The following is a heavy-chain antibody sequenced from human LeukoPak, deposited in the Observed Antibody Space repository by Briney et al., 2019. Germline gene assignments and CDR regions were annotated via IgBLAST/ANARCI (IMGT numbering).Heavy chain of an antibody. V-gene: IGHV3-21*01. J-gene: IGHJ4*02. Sequence: PGGSLRLSCAASGFTFSSYSMNWVRQAPGKGLEWVSSISSSSSYIYYADSVKGRFTISRDNAKNSLYLQMNSLRAEDTAVYYCARELEFYDILTGYYQGFDYWGQGTLVTVSS. CDR3: ARELEFYDILTGYYQGFDY. CDR2: ISSSSSYI. D-gene: IGHD3-9*01. CDR1: GFTFSSYS.